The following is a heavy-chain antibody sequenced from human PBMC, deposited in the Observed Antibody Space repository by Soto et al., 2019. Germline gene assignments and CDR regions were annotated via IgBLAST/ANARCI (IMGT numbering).Heavy chain of an antibody. CDR1: GYAFTGYY. J-gene: IGHJ4*02. V-gene: IGHV1-2*02. Sequence: ASVKVSCKASGYAFTGYYMHWVRQAPGQGLEWMGWINPNSGGTNYAQKFQGRVTMTRNTSISTAYMELSSLRSEDTTVYYCAALGPLWGQGTLVTVSS. CDR3: AALGPL. CDR2: INPNSGGT.